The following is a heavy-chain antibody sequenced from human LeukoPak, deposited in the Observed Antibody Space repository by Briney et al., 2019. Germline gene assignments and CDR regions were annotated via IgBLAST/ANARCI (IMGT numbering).Heavy chain of an antibody. CDR1: GVSISSYY. Sequence: SETLSLTCTVSGVSISSYYWSWIRQPPGKGLEWIGYIYYSGGTNYNPSLKSRVTISVDTSKNQFSLKLSSVTAADTAVYYCARGIYSGYDYGYWGQGTLVTVSS. J-gene: IGHJ4*02. D-gene: IGHD5-12*01. CDR3: ARGIYSGYDYGY. CDR2: IYYSGGT. V-gene: IGHV4-59*01.